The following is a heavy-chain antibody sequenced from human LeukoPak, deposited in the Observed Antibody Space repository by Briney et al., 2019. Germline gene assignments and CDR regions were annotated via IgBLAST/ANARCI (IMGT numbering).Heavy chain of an antibody. D-gene: IGHD3-16*01. J-gene: IGHJ3*02. CDR2: IYHSGST. Sequence: SGTLSLTCAVSGGSISSSNWWSWVRQPPGKGLEWIGEIYHSGSTYYNPSLKSRVTISVDTSKNQFSLKLSSVTAADTAVYYCLGTTGPEDAFDIWGQGTMVTVSS. V-gene: IGHV4-4*02. CDR1: GGSISSSNW. CDR3: LGTTGPEDAFDI.